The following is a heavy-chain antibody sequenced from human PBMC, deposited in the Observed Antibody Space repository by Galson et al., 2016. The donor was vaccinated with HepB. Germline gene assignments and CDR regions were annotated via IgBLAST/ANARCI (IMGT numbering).Heavy chain of an antibody. Sequence: SLRLSCAASGFSFQNYAMHWVRQAPAKGLEWVSLISWDAGTTYYVDSVKGRFTISRDSTKNSLYLQMNSLRPEDTAIYYCVKVGSAIAVTGYFDNWGQGTLVTVSS. D-gene: IGHD6-19*01. CDR3: VKVGSAIAVTGYFDN. J-gene: IGHJ4*02. V-gene: IGHV3-43D*03. CDR2: ISWDAGTT. CDR1: GFSFQNYA.